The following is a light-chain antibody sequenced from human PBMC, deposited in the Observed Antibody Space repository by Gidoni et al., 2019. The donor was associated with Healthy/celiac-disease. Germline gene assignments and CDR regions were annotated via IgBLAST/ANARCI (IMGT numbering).Light chain of an antibody. V-gene: IGKV3-20*01. CDR1: QRVSSSY. CDR2: GAS. CDR3: QQYGSSPRT. Sequence: EIVLTQSPGTLSLSPGDIATLSCRASQRVSSSYLAWYQQKPGQAPRRLIYGASSRATGIPDRFSGSGSGTDFTLTISRLEPEDFAVYYCQQYGSSPRTFGQGTKVEIK. J-gene: IGKJ1*01.